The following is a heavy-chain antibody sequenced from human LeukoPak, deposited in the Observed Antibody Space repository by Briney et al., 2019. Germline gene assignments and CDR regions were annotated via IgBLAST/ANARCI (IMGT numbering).Heavy chain of an antibody. CDR1: GGTFSSYA. J-gene: IGHJ6*02. CDR2: IIPIFGTA. V-gene: IGHV1-69*13. Sequence: SVKVSCKASGGTFSSYAISWVRQAPGQGLEWMGGIIPIFGTANYAQKFQGRVTITADESTSTAYMELSSLRSEDTAVYYCATIPAGVYYYGMDAWGQGTTVTVSS. CDR3: ATIPAGVYYYGMDA. D-gene: IGHD2-2*01.